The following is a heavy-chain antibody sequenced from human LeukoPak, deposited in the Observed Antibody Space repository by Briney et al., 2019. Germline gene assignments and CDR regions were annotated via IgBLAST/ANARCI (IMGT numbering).Heavy chain of an antibody. CDR3: AKGGYSSSWFGDS. Sequence: GGSLRLSCAASGFTFSSYAMHWVRQAPGKGLEWVAIIWYDGSNKYYADSVKGRFTISRDNSKSMLYLQMNSLRAEDTAVYYCAKGGYSSSWFGDSWGQGTLVTVSS. CDR1: GFTFSSYA. D-gene: IGHD6-13*01. J-gene: IGHJ5*01. V-gene: IGHV3-33*06. CDR2: IWYDGSNK.